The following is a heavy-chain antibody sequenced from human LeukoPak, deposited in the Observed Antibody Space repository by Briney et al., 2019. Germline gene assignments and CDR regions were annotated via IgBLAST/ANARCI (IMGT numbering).Heavy chain of an antibody. CDR1: GFTFSNAW. D-gene: IGHD3-16*02. J-gene: IGHJ4*02. CDR2: IYSGGAT. CDR3: AKEQPYVWGSYRSILCDY. V-gene: IGHV3-53*01. Sequence: GGSLRLSCAASGFTFSNAWMSWVRQAPGKGLEWVSAIYSGGATYYADSVKGRFTISRDNSKNTLYLQMNSLRAEDTAVYYCAKEQPYVWGSYRSILCDYWGQGTLVTVSS.